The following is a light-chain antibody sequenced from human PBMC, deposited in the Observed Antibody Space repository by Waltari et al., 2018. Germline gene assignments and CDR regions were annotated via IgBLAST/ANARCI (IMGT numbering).Light chain of an antibody. Sequence: EIVLTQSPGTLSLSPGERATLSCRASESVRRTLAWYQQKPGQAPRLVIYDASSRATGIPDRFSGSGSGTDFSLTISRLEAEYFAVYYCQKDGTLPATFGEGTKVEVK. V-gene: IGKV3-20*01. CDR2: DAS. CDR1: ESVRRT. CDR3: QKDGTLPAT. J-gene: IGKJ1*01.